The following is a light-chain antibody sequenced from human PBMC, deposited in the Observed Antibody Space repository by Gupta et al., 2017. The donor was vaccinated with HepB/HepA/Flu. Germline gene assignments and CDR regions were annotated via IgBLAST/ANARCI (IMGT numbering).Light chain of an antibody. J-gene: IGLJ1*01. CDR2: GDI. Sequence: QSVLTQPPSVSAAPGQRVTISCTGRSSNIGAGSAVQWYQQLHVTDPKLLIDGDINRPPGVPYRCSGSKSGTSNSRAITGLQAEDEADDYCQSYDSGLRGYVFGTGTKVTVL. CDR1: SSNIGAGSA. V-gene: IGLV1-40*01. CDR3: QSYDSGLRGYV.